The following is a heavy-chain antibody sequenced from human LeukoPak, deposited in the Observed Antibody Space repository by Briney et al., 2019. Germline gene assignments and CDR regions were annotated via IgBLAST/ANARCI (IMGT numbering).Heavy chain of an antibody. CDR3: ARDTHVVLLPAAETWFDP. CDR1: GFTFSSYG. J-gene: IGHJ5*02. D-gene: IGHD2-2*01. Sequence: GGSLRLSCAASGFTFSSYGMHWVRQAPGKGLEWVAVISFDGSNKYSADSVKGRFTISRDNSKNTLYLQMSSLRAEDTAVYYCARDTHVVLLPAAETWFDPWGQGTLVTVSS. CDR2: ISFDGSNK. V-gene: IGHV3-30*03.